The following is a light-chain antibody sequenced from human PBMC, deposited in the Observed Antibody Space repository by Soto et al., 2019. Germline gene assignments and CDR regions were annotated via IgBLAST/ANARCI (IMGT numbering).Light chain of an antibody. CDR1: QTISSW. Sequence: DIRMNMSSSTLSGTVGDRVTITCRASQTISSWLAWYQQKPGKAPKRLIYKASTLKSGVPSRFSGSGSGTEFTLTISSLQPDDCATDYCQHYNSYSEAFGQGTKVDIK. J-gene: IGKJ1*01. CDR2: KAS. CDR3: QHYNSYSEA. V-gene: IGKV1-5*03.